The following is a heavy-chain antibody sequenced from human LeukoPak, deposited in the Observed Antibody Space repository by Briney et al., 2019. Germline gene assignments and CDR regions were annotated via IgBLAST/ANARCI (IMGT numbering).Heavy chain of an antibody. D-gene: IGHD2-2*02. V-gene: IGHV3-21*01. CDR3: AREYCSSTSCYTMDV. J-gene: IGHJ6*03. CDR2: ISSSSYI. CDR1: GFTFSSYS. Sequence: PGGSLRLSCAASGFTFSSYSMNWVRQAPGKGLEWVSSISSSSYIYYADSVKGRFTISRDNAKNSLYLQMNSLRAEDTAVYYCAREYCSSTSCYTMDVWGKGTTVTVSS.